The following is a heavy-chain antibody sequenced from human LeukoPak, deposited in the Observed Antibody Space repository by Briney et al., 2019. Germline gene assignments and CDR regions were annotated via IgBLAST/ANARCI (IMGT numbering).Heavy chain of an antibody. Sequence: VASVKVSCKASGYTFTSNGISWVRQAPGQGREWMGWISAYNGNTNYAQKLQGRVTMTTDTSTSTAYMELRSLRSDDTAVYYCARSGQQLTWFDPWGQGTLVTVSS. CDR1: GYTFTSNG. CDR3: ARSGQQLTWFDP. D-gene: IGHD6-13*01. CDR2: ISAYNGNT. J-gene: IGHJ5*02. V-gene: IGHV1-18*01.